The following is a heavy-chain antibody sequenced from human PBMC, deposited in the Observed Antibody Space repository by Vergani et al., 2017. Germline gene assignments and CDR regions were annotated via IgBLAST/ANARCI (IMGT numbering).Heavy chain of an antibody. V-gene: IGHV3-30*18. J-gene: IGHJ5*02. CDR2: ISYDGSNK. Sequence: QVQLVESGGGVVQPGRSLRLSCAASGFTFSSYGLHWVRQAPGKGLEWVAVISYDGSNKYYADSVQGRFTISRDNSKNTLYLQMNSLRAADTAVYYCSKDRAAIVVVVAGLSWFDPWGQGTLVTVSS. CDR1: GFTFSSYG. CDR3: SKDRAAIVVVVAGLSWFDP. D-gene: IGHD2-15*01.